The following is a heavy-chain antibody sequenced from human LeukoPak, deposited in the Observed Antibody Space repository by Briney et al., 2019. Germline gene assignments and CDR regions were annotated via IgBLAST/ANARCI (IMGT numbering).Heavy chain of an antibody. CDR1: GFTFGDHA. V-gene: IGHV3-49*04. J-gene: IGHJ6*02. Sequence: GRSLRLSCTASGFTFGDHAMSWVRQAPGKGVEWVGFIRSKAYGGTTEYAASVKGRFTISRDDSKSIAYLQMNSLKTEDTAVYYYTRGPIQQWLYYGMDVWGQGTTVTVSS. CDR3: TRGPIQQWLYYGMDV. CDR2: IRSKAYGGTT. D-gene: IGHD5-18*01.